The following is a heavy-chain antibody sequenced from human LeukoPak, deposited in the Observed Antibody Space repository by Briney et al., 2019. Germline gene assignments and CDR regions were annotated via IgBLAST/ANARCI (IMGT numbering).Heavy chain of an antibody. CDR2: INPSGGSA. CDR1: GYTFTTYY. Sequence: GASVKVSCKASGYTFTTYYMHWVRQAPGQGLEWMGVINPSGGSATYAQRFQGRIAMTRDTSASTAYMELSSLRSEDTAVYYCARVGEGELGNWFDPWGQGTLVTVSS. D-gene: IGHD3-10*01. J-gene: IGHJ5*02. CDR3: ARVGEGELGNWFDP. V-gene: IGHV1-46*01.